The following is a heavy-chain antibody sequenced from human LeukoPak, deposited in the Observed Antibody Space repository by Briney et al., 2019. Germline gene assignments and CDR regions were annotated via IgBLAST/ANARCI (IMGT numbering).Heavy chain of an antibody. CDR1: GYTFTGYY. V-gene: IGHV1-2*02. CDR3: ARDRDKVAVGTYLDY. CDR2: INPNSGGT. J-gene: IGHJ4*02. D-gene: IGHD3-10*01. Sequence: GASVKVSCKASGYTFTGYYMHWVRQAPGQGLEWMGWINPNSGGTNYAQKFQGRVTMTRDTSISTAYMELSRLRSDDTAVYYCARDRDKVAVGTYLDYWGQGTLVTVSS.